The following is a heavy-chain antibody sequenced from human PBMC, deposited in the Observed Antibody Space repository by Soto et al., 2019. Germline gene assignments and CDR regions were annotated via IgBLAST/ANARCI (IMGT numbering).Heavy chain of an antibody. CDR1: GGTFSTYA. J-gene: IGHJ4*02. D-gene: IGHD3-22*01. V-gene: IGHV1-69*01. Sequence: QVQLVQSGAEVKKPVSSVKVSCKASGGTFSTYAIDWVRQAPGQGLEWMGGIIPLFGTAKYAQNFQGRITINADESTNTAYMELRSLRSQDTAAYYCARGVHYDSSGYYYFYWGQGTLVTVSS. CDR2: IIPLFGTA. CDR3: ARGVHYDSSGYYYFY.